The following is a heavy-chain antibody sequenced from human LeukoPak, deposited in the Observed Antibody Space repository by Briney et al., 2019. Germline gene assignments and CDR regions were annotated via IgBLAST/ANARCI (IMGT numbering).Heavy chain of an antibody. V-gene: IGHV3-48*03. J-gene: IGHJ1*01. D-gene: IGHD6-13*01. CDR3: VPPAAGLHRTISPEYLQD. CDR1: GLSFSSYD. CDR2: ISTTGSTI. Sequence: GGSLRLSCAAAGLSFSSYDMDWVRQAPGMGLEWVAYISTTGSTIDYATSVEGRFTISRDNGKSSVFLQMNSLRVEDTALYSCVPPAAGLHRTISPEYLQDWGQGTLVTVSS.